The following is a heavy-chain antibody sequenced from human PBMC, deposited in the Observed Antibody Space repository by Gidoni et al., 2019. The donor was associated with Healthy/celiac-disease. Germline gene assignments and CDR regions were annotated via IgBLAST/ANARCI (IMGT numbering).Heavy chain of an antibody. CDR3: AHRRSYQTYWYFDL. D-gene: IGHD2-2*01. J-gene: IGHJ2*01. V-gene: IGHV2-5*02. CDR1: GFSLSPSGVG. Sequence: QITLKESGPTLVKPTQTLTLTCTFSGFSLSPSGVGVGWIRQPPGKALEWLALIYWDDDKRYSPSLKSRLTITKDTSKNQVVLTMTNMDPVDTATYYCAHRRSYQTYWYFDLWGRGTLVTVSS. CDR2: IYWDDDK.